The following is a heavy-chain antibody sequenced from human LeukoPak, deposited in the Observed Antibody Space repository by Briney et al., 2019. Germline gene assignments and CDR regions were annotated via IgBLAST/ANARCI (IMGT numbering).Heavy chain of an antibody. CDR1: GFSLSSYS. CDR2: ITISSNFI. Sequence: GGSLRLSCAASGFSLSSYSMNWVRQAPGKGLEWVSSITISSNFIYYADSVKGRFTIARDNAKSSLFLQMNSLRAEDTAVYFCARDGHGDGFLTGYSYFGMDVWGQGTTVTVSS. V-gene: IGHV3-21*01. J-gene: IGHJ6*02. D-gene: IGHD3-9*01. CDR3: ARDGHGDGFLTGYSYFGMDV.